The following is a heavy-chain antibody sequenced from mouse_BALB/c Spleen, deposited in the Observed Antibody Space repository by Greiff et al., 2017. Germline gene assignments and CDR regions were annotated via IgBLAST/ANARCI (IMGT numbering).Heavy chain of an antibody. J-gene: IGHJ2*01. Sequence: VQLQQSGPELVKPGASVKMSCKASGYTFTDYYMDWVKQSHGESFEWIGRVNPYNGGTSYNQKFKGKATLTVDKSSSTAYMELNSLTSEDSAVYYCAPYDGYYLNYWGQGTTLTVSS. D-gene: IGHD2-3*01. CDR1: GYTFTDYY. V-gene: IGHV1-19*01. CDR3: APYDGYYLNY. CDR2: VNPYNGGT.